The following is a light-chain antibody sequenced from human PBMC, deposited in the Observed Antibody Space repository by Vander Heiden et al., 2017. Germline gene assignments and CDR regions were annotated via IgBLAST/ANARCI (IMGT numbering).Light chain of an antibody. CDR2: AAS. Sequence: QMTHSPSSLSASERDPLTISCRASQYMRNYLNWYQQKPGRAPKLLISAASILQSGVPSRFNGSGSGTYFTLTITNLQPEDFATYYCQQTYSTFRTFGQGTKVEIK. J-gene: IGKJ1*01. CDR1: QYMRNY. CDR3: QQTYSTFRT. V-gene: IGKV1-39*01.